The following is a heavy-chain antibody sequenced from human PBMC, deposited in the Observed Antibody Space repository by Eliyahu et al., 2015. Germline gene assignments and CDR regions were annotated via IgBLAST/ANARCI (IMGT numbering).Heavy chain of an antibody. Sequence: QVQLQQWGAGLLKPSETLSLTCAVYGGSFSXYYWSXIXQPPGKGLEWXGEINHSGSTNYNPSLKSRVTISVDTSKNQFSLKLSSVTAADTAVYYCARGPPGSSGWYRLPMYYFDYWGQGTLVTVSS. J-gene: IGHJ4*02. D-gene: IGHD6-19*01. CDR3: ARGPPGSSGWYRLPMYYFDY. CDR2: INHSGST. CDR1: GGSFSXYY. V-gene: IGHV4-34*01.